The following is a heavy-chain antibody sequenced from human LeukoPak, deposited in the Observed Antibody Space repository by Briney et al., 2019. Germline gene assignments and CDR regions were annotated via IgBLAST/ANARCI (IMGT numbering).Heavy chain of an antibody. D-gene: IGHD3-10*01. Sequence: ASVKVSCKASGYTFTSYGISWVRQAPGQGLEWMGWISAYNGNTNYAQKLQGRVTMTIDTSTSTAYMELRSLRSDDTAVYYCARNSMVRGALYYYYYMDVWGKGTTVTISS. CDR3: ARNSMVRGALYYYYYMDV. CDR2: ISAYNGNT. J-gene: IGHJ6*03. V-gene: IGHV1-18*01. CDR1: GYTFTSYG.